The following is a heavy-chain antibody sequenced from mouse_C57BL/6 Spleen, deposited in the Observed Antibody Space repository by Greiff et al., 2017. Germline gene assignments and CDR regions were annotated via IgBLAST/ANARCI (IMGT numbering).Heavy chain of an antibody. CDR2: ISGGGGNT. CDR1: GFTFSSYT. Sequence: EVKLVESGGGLVKPGGSLKLSCAASGFTFSSYTMSWVRQTPEKRLEWVATISGGGGNTYYPDSVKGRFTISRDNAKNTLYLQMSSLRSEDTALYYCARHDYGSSYGYAMDYWGQGTSVTVSS. J-gene: IGHJ4*01. D-gene: IGHD1-1*01. V-gene: IGHV5-9*01. CDR3: ARHDYGSSYGYAMDY.